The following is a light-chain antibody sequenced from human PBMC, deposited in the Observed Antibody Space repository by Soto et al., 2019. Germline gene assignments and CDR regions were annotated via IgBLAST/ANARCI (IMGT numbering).Light chain of an antibody. Sequence: IVMTQSPATLSVSPGERATLSCRASQSVSSNLAWYQQKPGQAPSLLIYGASTRATGTPARFSGSGSGTNFTLTISSLEPEDFAVYYCQQRRSWQVTFGQGTRLEIK. CDR2: GAS. CDR1: QSVSSN. J-gene: IGKJ5*01. CDR3: QQRRSWQVT. V-gene: IGKV3-15*01.